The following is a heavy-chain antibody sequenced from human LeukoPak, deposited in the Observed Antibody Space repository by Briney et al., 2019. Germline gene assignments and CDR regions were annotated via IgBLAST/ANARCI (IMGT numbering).Heavy chain of an antibody. J-gene: IGHJ4*02. V-gene: IGHV3-23*01. CDR1: GFTFSEFE. D-gene: IGHD5-12*01. CDR2: VSGSGGST. CDR3: AKDLDIVATITGN. Sequence: GGSLRLSCAASGFTFSEFEMNWVRQAPGKGLEWVSGVSGSGGSTYYADSVKGRFTISRDNSKNTLYLQMNSLRAEDTAVYYCAKDLDIVATITGNWGQGTLVTVSS.